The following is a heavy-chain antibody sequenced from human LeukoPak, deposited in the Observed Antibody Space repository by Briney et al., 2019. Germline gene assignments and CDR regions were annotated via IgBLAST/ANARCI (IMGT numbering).Heavy chain of an antibody. V-gene: IGHV3-53*04. CDR3: ARDLGYCSSTSCYAEDTHYGMDV. CDR2: IYSDGST. Sequence: GGSLRLSCAASGFTVSSNYMSWVRQAPGKGLEWVSVIYSDGSTYYADSVKGRFTISRHNSKNTLYLQMNSLRAEDTAVYYCARDLGYCSSTSCYAEDTHYGMDVWGQGTTVTVSS. D-gene: IGHD2-2*01. CDR1: GFTVSSNY. J-gene: IGHJ6*02.